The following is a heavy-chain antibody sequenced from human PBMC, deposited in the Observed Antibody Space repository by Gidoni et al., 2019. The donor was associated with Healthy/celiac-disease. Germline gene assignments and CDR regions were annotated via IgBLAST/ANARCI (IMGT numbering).Heavy chain of an antibody. Sequence: QVQLVESGGGVVQPGRSLRLSCAASGFTFSSYGMHWVRQAPGKGPECVAVISYDGSNKYYADSVKGRFTISRDNSKNTLYLQMNSLRAEDTAVYYCAKDKYYGDYNFDYWGQGTLVTVSS. CDR1: GFTFSSYG. CDR3: AKDKYYGDYNFDY. CDR2: ISYDGSNK. D-gene: IGHD4-17*01. V-gene: IGHV3-30*18. J-gene: IGHJ4*02.